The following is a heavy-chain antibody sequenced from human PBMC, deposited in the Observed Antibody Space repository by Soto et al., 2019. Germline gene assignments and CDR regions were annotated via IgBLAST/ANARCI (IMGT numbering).Heavy chain of an antibody. CDR2: IYYSGST. Sequence: QVQLQESGPGLVKPSETLSLTCTVSGGSISSYYWSWIRQPPGKGLEWIGYIYYSGSTNYNPSLNSRVTISVDKSKSQFSLKLGSVTAADTAVYYCARGGRVAATVGWNWFDPWGQGTLVIDSS. J-gene: IGHJ5*02. D-gene: IGHD2-15*01. CDR3: ARGGRVAATVGWNWFDP. V-gene: IGHV4-59*01. CDR1: GGSISSYY.